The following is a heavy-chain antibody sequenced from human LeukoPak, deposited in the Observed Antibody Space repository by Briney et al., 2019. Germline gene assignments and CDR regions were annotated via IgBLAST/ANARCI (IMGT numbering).Heavy chain of an antibody. V-gene: IGHV3-11*01. J-gene: IGHJ4*02. CDR1: GGTFSDYN. D-gene: IGHD3-3*01. CDR2: ISRSGSTK. Sequence: SCKASGGTFSDYNMRWIRQAPGKGLEWVSSISRSGSTKYYADSVKGRFTISRDNAKNSLFLQMNSLRAEDTAVYYCASEIIFGSFDYWGQGTLVTVSS. CDR3: ASEIIFGSFDY.